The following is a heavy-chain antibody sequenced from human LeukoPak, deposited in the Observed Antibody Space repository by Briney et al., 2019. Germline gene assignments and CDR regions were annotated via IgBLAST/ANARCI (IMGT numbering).Heavy chain of an antibody. CDR2: IKEDGSDI. D-gene: IGHD2-15*01. V-gene: IGHV3-7*05. Sequence: PGGSLRLSCAASGFTFTSYSMVWVRQAPGRGLEWVTKIKEDGSDIHYVDSVKGRFTISRDNAKNSVHLQMNSLRAEDTAVYYCAREWWFLDYWGQGTLV. J-gene: IGHJ4*02. CDR1: GFTFTSYS. CDR3: AREWWFLDY.